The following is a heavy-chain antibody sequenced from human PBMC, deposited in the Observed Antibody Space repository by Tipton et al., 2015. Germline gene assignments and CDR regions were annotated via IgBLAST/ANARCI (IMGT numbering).Heavy chain of an antibody. Sequence: TLSLTCTVSGASISSYYWSWIRQSPGKGLEWIGAIYDSENTNYNPSLKSRVTISVDTSKNQFSLNLSSVTAADTAVYYCERGGYYDSSGYYYEGAFDIWGQGTTVTVSS. V-gene: IGHV4-59*08. CDR2: IYDSENT. J-gene: IGHJ3*02. D-gene: IGHD3-22*01. CDR3: ERGGYYDSSGYYYEGAFDI. CDR1: GASISSYY.